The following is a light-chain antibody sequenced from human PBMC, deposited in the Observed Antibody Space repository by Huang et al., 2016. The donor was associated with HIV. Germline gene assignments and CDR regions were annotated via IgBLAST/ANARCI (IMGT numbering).Light chain of an antibody. CDR3: QHRSNWPRLT. Sequence: EIVLTQSPATLSLSPGERATLSCRASQSVSSYLAWYQSKPGKAPRLLIYDASSRATGIPARFRGSGSGTDFTLTISSLGPEDIAVYYCQHRSNWPRLTFGGGTKVEIK. V-gene: IGKV3-11*01. J-gene: IGKJ4*01. CDR2: DAS. CDR1: QSVSSY.